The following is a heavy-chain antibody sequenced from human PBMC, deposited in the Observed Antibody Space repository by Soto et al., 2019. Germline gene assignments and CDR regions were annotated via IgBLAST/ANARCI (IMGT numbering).Heavy chain of an antibody. CDR2: ISGSGGST. CDR3: ARDQSIYDFWSGDYGSYYYYGMDG. CDR1: GFTFSSYA. J-gene: IGHJ6*02. Sequence: GGSLILSCAASGFTFSSYAMSWVRQAPGKGLEWVSAISGSGGSTYYADSVKGRFTISRDNSKNTLYLQMNSLRAEDTAVYYCARDQSIYDFWSGDYGSYYYYGMDGWGQGTTVTVAS. V-gene: IGHV3-23*01. D-gene: IGHD3-3*01.